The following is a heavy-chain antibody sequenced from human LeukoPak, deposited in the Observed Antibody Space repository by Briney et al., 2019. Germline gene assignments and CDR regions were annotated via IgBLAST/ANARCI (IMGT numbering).Heavy chain of an antibody. CDR2: IYTSGST. J-gene: IGHJ4*02. CDR1: GGSISSDY. D-gene: IGHD2-15*01. CDR3: ARWYCSGGTCPIFDY. V-gene: IGHV4-4*07. Sequence: PSETLSLTCTVSGGSISSDYWSWIRQPAGKGLECIGRIYTSGSTNYNPSLKSRVTISLDKSKNQFSLNLTSVTAADTAVYYCARWYCSGGTCPIFDYWGQGTLVTVSS.